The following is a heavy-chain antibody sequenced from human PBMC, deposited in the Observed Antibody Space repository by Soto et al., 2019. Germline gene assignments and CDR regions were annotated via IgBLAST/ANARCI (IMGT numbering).Heavy chain of an antibody. CDR2: ISYDGSNK. D-gene: IGHD6-13*01. J-gene: IGHJ4*02. V-gene: IGHV3-30*18. CDR1: GFTFSSYG. Sequence: PGGSLRLSCAASGFTFSSYGMHWVRQAPGKGLEWVAVISYDGSNKYYADSVKGRFTISRDNSKNTLYLQMNSLRAEDTAVYYCAKGPIAAAGMVWGQGTLVTVSS. CDR3: AKGPIAAAGMV.